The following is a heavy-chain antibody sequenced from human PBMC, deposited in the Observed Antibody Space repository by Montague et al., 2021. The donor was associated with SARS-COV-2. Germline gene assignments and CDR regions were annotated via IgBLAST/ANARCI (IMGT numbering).Heavy chain of an antibody. CDR3: ARVGRGSSWYEVAFDI. Sequence: SETLSLTCTVSGGSISRYSWTWIRQPLGKGLEWIGYIYNSGSTNYNPSLTSRVTISVDTSKSQFSLKLSSVAAADTAVYYCARVGRGSSWYEVAFDIWGQGTMVTVSS. V-gene: IGHV4-59*01. CDR1: GGSISRYS. D-gene: IGHD6-13*01. CDR2: IYNSGST. J-gene: IGHJ3*02.